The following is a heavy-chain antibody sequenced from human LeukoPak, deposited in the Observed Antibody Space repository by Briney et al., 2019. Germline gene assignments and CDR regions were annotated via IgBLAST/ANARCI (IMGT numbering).Heavy chain of an antibody. CDR3: ARGWGYDSRGINSFDP. Sequence: RXXPGQGFEWMGWMAPNSGGTKYEQKFQGRVTLTRHTSINTAYMELSGLTSDDTAVYFCARGWGYDSRGINSFDPWGQGTLVTVSS. V-gene: IGHV1-2*02. J-gene: IGHJ5*02. CDR2: MAPNSGGT. D-gene: IGHD3-22*01.